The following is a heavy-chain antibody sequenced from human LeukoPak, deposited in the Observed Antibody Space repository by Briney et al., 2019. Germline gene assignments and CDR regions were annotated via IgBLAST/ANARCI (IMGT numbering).Heavy chain of an antibody. V-gene: IGHV4-31*03. CDR3: ATGGSSSSDVY. J-gene: IGHJ4*02. D-gene: IGHD6-6*01. CDR1: GGSISSGGSY. Sequence: SETLSLTCTVSGGSISSGGSYWSWIRQHPGKGLEWIGYIYYSGSTSYNPSLKSRVTISVDTSKNQFSLKLSSVTAADTAVYYCATGGSSSSDVYWGQGTLVTVSS. CDR2: IYYSGST.